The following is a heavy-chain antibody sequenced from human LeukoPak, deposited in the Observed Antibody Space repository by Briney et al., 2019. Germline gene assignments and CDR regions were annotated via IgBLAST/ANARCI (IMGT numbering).Heavy chain of an antibody. Sequence: GGSLRLSCAASGFTFSSYAMSWVRQAPGKGLEWVSAISGSGGSTYYADSVKDRFTISRDNSKNTLYLQMNSLRAEDTAVYYCATYGYSSSWYQDYWGQGTLVTVSS. V-gene: IGHV3-23*01. CDR3: ATYGYSSSWYQDY. CDR2: ISGSGGST. D-gene: IGHD6-13*01. CDR1: GFTFSSYA. J-gene: IGHJ4*02.